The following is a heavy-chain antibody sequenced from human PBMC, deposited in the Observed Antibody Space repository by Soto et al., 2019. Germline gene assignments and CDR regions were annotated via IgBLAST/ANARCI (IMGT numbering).Heavy chain of an antibody. D-gene: IGHD1-1*01. CDR1: GGTFGSNA. V-gene: IGHV1-69*15. J-gene: IGHJ3*02. CDR2: IIPIFGTT. Sequence: QVQLVQSETEVRKPGSSVKVSCRASGGTFGSNAISWVRQAPGQGLEWMGNIIPIFGTTKNAQNFQGRVTITADESTNTAYMELSSLRSEDTAIYFCAREGYTFSPGAVRGAFDIWGQGTLVTVSS. CDR3: AREGYTFSPGAVRGAFDI.